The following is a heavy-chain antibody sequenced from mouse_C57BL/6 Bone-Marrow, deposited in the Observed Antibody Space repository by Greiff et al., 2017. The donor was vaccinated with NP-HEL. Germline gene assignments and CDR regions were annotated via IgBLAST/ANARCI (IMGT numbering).Heavy chain of an antibody. CDR3: ALWVSDY. Sequence: VQLQQSGAELARPGASVKLSCKASGYTFTSYGISWVKQSTGQGLEWIGEIYPRCGNTYYNEKFKGKATLTADKSSSTAYIELRSLTSEDAAVYFCALWVSDYWGQGTTLTVSS. CDR1: GYTFTSYG. J-gene: IGHJ2*01. V-gene: IGHV1-81*01. D-gene: IGHD4-1*01. CDR2: IYPRCGNT.